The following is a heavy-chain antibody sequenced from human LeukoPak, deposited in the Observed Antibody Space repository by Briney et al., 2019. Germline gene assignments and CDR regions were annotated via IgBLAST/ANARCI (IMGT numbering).Heavy chain of an antibody. CDR3: AKDTPDDITVAAPHFDY. J-gene: IGHJ4*02. CDR1: GFTFSIYA. V-gene: IGHV3-23*01. D-gene: IGHD6-19*01. Sequence: GGSLRLSCAVSGFTFSIYAMSWVRQAPGKGLEWVSAISGSGGRTYYADSVKGRFTISRDNSKNTLYLQMNSLRAEDTAVYYCAKDTPDDITVAAPHFDYWGQGTLVTVSS. CDR2: ISGSGGRT.